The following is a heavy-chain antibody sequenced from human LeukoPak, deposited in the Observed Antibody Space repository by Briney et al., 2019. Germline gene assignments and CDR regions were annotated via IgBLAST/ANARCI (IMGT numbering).Heavy chain of an antibody. D-gene: IGHD1-1*01. Sequence: GGSLRLSCAASGFTFSSYGLSWVRQAPGKGLEWVSSFSGSGSRTYYADSVKGRFTVSRDDSQNTLYLQMNSLRAEDTAVYYCAKGAYDWNYWGQGTLVTVSS. CDR2: FSGSGSRT. J-gene: IGHJ4*02. V-gene: IGHV3-23*01. CDR1: GFTFSSYG. CDR3: AKGAYDWNY.